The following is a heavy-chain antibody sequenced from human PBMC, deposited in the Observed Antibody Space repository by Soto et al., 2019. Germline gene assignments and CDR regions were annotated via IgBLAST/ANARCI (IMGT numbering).Heavy chain of an antibody. CDR2: IYYSGST. CDR3: ARSPWDDYGDQISPFDY. CDR1: GGSISSGGYY. J-gene: IGHJ4*02. D-gene: IGHD4-17*01. V-gene: IGHV4-31*03. Sequence: QVQLQESGPGLVKPSQTLSLTCTVSGGSISSGGYYWSWIRQHPGKGLEWIGYIYYSGSTYYYPSLKSRVTISVDTSKNQFSLKLSSVTAADTAVYYCARSPWDDYGDQISPFDYWGQGTLVTVSS.